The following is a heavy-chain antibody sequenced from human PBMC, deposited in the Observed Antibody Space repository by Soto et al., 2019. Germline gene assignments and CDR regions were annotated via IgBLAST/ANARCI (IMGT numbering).Heavy chain of an antibody. CDR1: VFTFSNFS. CDR2: ISSRSDI. V-gene: IGHV3-21*01. J-gene: IGHJ6*02. D-gene: IGHD2-2*02. Sequence: GGSLRLSCLGSVFTFSNFSINWFRQAPGKGLEWVSSISSRSDIYYADSLKGRFTISRDNAKNSVSLQMNSLRAEDTAVYYCAREYTAWPLAYGLDVWGQGTTVTVSS. CDR3: AREYTAWPLAYGLDV.